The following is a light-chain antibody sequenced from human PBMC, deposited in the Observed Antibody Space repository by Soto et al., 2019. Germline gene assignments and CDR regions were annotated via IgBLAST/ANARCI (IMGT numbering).Light chain of an antibody. CDR3: QQYNNWPRT. Sequence: EIVMTQSPATLSVSPGERATLSCRVSQSVSSDLAWYHQKPGQAPRLLIYSASTRATGIPARFSGSGSGTEFTLTINSLQSGDFAVYYCQQYNNWPRTFGQGTKVDIK. V-gene: IGKV3-15*01. CDR2: SAS. J-gene: IGKJ1*01. CDR1: QSVSSD.